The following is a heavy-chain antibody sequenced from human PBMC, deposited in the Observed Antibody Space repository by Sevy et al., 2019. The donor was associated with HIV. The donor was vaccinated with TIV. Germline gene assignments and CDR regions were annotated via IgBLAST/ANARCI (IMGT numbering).Heavy chain of an antibody. V-gene: IGHV3-23*01. CDR2: ISGSGDST. CDR3: AKPRGSFYFDY. CDR1: AFSFNTYA. Sequence: GGSLRLSCAASAFSFNTYAMSWVRWAPGKGLEWVSTISGSGDSTFYSDSVKGRFTISRDNSKNTLYLQMNSLRAENTAVYYCAKPRGSFYFDYWGQGTLVTVSS. D-gene: IGHD3-16*01. J-gene: IGHJ4*02.